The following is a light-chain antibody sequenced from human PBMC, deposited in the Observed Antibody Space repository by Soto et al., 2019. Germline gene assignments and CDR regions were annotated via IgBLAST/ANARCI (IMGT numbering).Light chain of an antibody. V-gene: IGKV1-39*01. CDR3: QQTYSNLLS. CDR2: AAS. Sequence: DIQLTQSPSSLSASVGDRVTITCRASQSISYYLNWYQQKPGKAPKVLISAASSLQSGVPSRFSGSGSVTNFALTISGRETEYVATYYCQQTYSNLLSFVGGTKVEV. CDR1: QSISYY. J-gene: IGKJ4*01.